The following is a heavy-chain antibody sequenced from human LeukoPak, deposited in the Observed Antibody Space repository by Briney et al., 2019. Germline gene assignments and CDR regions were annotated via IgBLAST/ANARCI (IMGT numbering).Heavy chain of an antibody. J-gene: IGHJ4*02. CDR3: ARGGITIGRYLTNSHDY. V-gene: IGHV1-69*05. CDR1: GGTFSSYA. D-gene: IGHD1-1*01. Sequence: SVKVSCKASGGTFSSYAISWVRQAPGQGLEWMGGIIHIFGIPNYAQKFQGRVTITTDESTSTAYMELSSLRSEDTAVYYCARGGITIGRYLTNSHDYWGQGTLVTVSS. CDR2: IIHIFGIP.